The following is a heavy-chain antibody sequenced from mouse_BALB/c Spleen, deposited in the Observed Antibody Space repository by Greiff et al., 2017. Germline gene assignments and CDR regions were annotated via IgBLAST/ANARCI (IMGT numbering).Heavy chain of an antibody. J-gene: IGHJ3*01. D-gene: IGHD3-1*01. CDR1: GYTFTNYW. Sequence: VKLVESGAELVRPGTSVKISCKASGYTFTNYWLGWVKQRPGHGLEWIGDIYPGGGYTNYNEKFKGKATLTADTSSSTAYMQLSSLTSEDSAVYFCARPSSGYCFAYWGQGTLVTVSA. CDR3: ARPSSGYCFAY. CDR2: IYPGGGYT. V-gene: IGHV1-63*02.